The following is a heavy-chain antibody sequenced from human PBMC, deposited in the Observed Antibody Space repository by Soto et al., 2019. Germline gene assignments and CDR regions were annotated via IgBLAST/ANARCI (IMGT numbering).Heavy chain of an antibody. D-gene: IGHD3-16*01. J-gene: IGHJ3*02. CDR1: GGSISSYY. CDR3: AGGFLTDAFDI. Sequence: PSETLSLTCTVSGGSISSYYWSWIRQPPGKGLEWIGYIYYSGSTNYNPSLKSRVTISVDTSKNQFSLKLSSVTAADTAVYYCAGGFLTDAFDIWGQGTMVTVSS. CDR2: IYYSGST. V-gene: IGHV4-59*01.